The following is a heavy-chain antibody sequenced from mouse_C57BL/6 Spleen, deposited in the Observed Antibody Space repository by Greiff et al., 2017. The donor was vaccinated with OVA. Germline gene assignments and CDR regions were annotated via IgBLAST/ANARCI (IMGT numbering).Heavy chain of an antibody. CDR3: ARRSKNAMDY. V-gene: IGHV1-50*01. CDR1: GYTFTSYW. Sequence: QVQLKQSGAELVKPGASVKLSCKASGYTFTSYWMQWVKQRPGQGLEWIGEIDPSDSYTNYNQKFKGKATLTVDTSSSTAYMQLSSLTSEDSAVYYCARRSKNAMDYWGQGTSVTVSS. J-gene: IGHJ4*01. CDR2: IDPSDSYT. D-gene: IGHD1-1*01.